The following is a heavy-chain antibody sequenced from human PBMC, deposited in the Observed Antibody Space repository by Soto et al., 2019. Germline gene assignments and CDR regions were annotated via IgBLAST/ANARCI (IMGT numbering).Heavy chain of an antibody. D-gene: IGHD3-22*01. CDR3: ARVLPDYYDSSGYNYFDS. J-gene: IGHJ4*01. V-gene: IGHV3-21*01. Sequence: PEGCSRLLCAAYGNPLSRHRLKWVRQAPGKRLECVSSISSSSSYIYCADSVNGRFTISTDNAKSSLYLQINSLRTEDTAVYYCARVLPDYYDSSGYNYFDSWGQRTVVPV. CDR2: ISSSSSYI. CDR1: GNPLSRHR.